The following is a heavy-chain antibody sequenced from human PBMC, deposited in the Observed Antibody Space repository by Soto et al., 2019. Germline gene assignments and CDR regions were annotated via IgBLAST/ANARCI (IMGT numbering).Heavy chain of an antibody. Sequence: VQLVESGGGLVEPGGSLRLSCAASGLTLSGAWMNWVRQPPGRGLEWVGRIKSKTDGGTTEYSAPMRGRFTISRDDSKNTLYLQMDSLKTEDTAIYYCAKHPAGNWFDRWGQGTLVTVSS. J-gene: IGHJ5*02. CDR1: GLTLSGAW. CDR3: AKHPAGNWFDR. V-gene: IGHV3-15*07. CDR2: IKSKTDGGTT.